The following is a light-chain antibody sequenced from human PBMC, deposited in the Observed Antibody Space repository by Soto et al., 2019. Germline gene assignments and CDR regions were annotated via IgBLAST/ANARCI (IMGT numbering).Light chain of an antibody. J-gene: IGLJ1*01. CDR1: SSDVGGYNY. V-gene: IGLV2-11*01. CDR3: FSHRSGDSQV. Sequence: QSVLTQPRSVSGSPGQSVTISCTGTSSDVGGYNYVSWYQQHPGKAPKLMIYDVSKRPSGVPDRFSGSKSGNTASLTISGLQAEDEADYYCFSHRSGDSQVFGTGTKVTVL. CDR2: DVS.